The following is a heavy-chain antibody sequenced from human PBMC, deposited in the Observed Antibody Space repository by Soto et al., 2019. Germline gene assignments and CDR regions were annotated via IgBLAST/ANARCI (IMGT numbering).Heavy chain of an antibody. CDR1: GDSVSSNSAA. CDR2: TYFRAKWFN. V-gene: IGHV6-1*01. D-gene: IGHD1-26*01. J-gene: IGHJ6*02. Sequence: PSQTLSLPCVISGDSVSSNSAAWNWIRQSPSRGLEWLGRTYFRAKWFNDYAVSVKSRISINPDTSKNQISLQLKSVTPDDTAVYYCGRDDMAVGYGMDVWGQGTRVTVSS. CDR3: GRDDMAVGYGMDV.